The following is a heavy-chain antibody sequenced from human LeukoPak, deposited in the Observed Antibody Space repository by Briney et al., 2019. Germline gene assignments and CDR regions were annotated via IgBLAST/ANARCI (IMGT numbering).Heavy chain of an antibody. D-gene: IGHD1-1*01. CDR2: ISYDGSNK. V-gene: IGHV3-30*18. J-gene: IGHJ6*02. CDR3: AKVRSALEYYYAMDV. Sequence: AGSLSLSCAASGFTFSRYGMQWVRQAPGKGLVWVAIISYDGSNKYYADPVKGRFTNSRDNSKNTLSLLMNSLRAEDTAVFYCAKVRSALEYYYAMDVWGQGTTVTVSS. CDR1: GFTFSRYG.